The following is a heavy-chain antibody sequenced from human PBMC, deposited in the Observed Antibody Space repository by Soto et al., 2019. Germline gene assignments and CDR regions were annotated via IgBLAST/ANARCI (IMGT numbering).Heavy chain of an antibody. Sequence: LSLSCAASGFTFSSYSMNWVRQAPGKGLGWVSSVSSSSSYIYYADSVKGRFTISRDNAKNSLYLQMNSLRAEDTAVYYCARVKDYYDSSGYYFSGMDVWGQGTTVTVSS. CDR3: ARVKDYYDSSGYYFSGMDV. D-gene: IGHD3-22*01. CDR2: VSSSSSYI. J-gene: IGHJ6*02. V-gene: IGHV3-21*01. CDR1: GFTFSSYS.